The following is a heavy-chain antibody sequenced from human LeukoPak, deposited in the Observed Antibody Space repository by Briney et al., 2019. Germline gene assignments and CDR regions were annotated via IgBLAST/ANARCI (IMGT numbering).Heavy chain of an antibody. J-gene: IGHJ4*02. CDR2: ISSSGSTI. D-gene: IGHD5-18*01. Sequence: GGSLRLSCAASGFTFSSYEMNWVRQAPGKGLEWVSYISSSGSTIHYADSVKGRFTISRDNAKNSLYLQMNSLRDDDTAVYYCASSRGYSYGLGYWGQGTLVTVSS. V-gene: IGHV3-48*03. CDR1: GFTFSSYE. CDR3: ASSRGYSYGLGY.